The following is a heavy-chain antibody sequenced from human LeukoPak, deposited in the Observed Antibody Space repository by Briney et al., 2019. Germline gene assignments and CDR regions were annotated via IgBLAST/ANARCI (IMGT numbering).Heavy chain of an antibody. Sequence: GGSLRLSCAISGLTHHGYAMTWVRQAPGKGLEWVSAISGSGGGTYYADSVKGRFTISRDNSKNTLYLQMNSLSTEDTAVYYCAKTTTGYSSGRYPGWPVDYWGQGTLVTVSS. CDR3: AKTTTGYSSGRYPGWPVDY. J-gene: IGHJ4*02. CDR1: GLTHHGYA. V-gene: IGHV3-23*01. D-gene: IGHD6-19*01. CDR2: ISGSGGGT.